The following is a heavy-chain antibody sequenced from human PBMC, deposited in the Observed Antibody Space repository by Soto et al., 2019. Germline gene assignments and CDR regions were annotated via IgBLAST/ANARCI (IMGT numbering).Heavy chain of an antibody. J-gene: IGHJ4*02. Sequence: QVQLVQSGAEVKKPGSSVKVSCKASGGTFSIYAISWVRQAPGQGLEWMGGIIPIFGTANYAQKFQGRVTINADASTSTAYMEMSSLRSEDTAVYYCVRNLVGASYSTFDYWGQGTLVTVSS. V-gene: IGHV1-69*01. CDR2: IIPIFGTA. CDR3: VRNLVGASYSTFDY. CDR1: GGTFSIYA. D-gene: IGHD1-26*01.